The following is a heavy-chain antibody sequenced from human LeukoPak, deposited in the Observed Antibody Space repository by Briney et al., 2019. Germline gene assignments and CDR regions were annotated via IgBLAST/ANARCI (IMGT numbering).Heavy chain of an antibody. CDR3: AKEIYGDSTGARFQH. CDR1: GFTFSSYG. V-gene: IGHV3-23*01. Sequence: GGSLRLSCAASGFTFSSYGMSWVRQAPGKGLERVSAISGSGGSTYYADSVKGRFTISRDNSKNTLYLQMNSLRAEDTAVYYCAKEIYGDSTGARFQHWGQGTLLTVSS. D-gene: IGHD4-17*01. CDR2: ISGSGGST. J-gene: IGHJ1*01.